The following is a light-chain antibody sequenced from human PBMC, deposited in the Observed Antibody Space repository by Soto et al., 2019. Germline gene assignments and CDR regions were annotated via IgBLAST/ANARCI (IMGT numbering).Light chain of an antibody. CDR3: CSYAGINDYV. Sequence: QSALTPPPSSSGSPGQSVPISCTVSSSDVGGYNYVSWYQQYPGRAPKLMIYEVSKRPSGVPDRFSGSKSGNTASLTVSGLQTEDEADYYCCSYAGINDYVFGTGTKVTVL. V-gene: IGLV2-8*01. J-gene: IGLJ1*01. CDR2: EVS. CDR1: SSDVGGYNY.